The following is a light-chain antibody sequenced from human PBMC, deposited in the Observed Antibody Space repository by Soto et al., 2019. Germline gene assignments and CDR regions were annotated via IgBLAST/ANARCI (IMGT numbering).Light chain of an antibody. CDR3: QQRSNWPSWT. Sequence: EIVLTQSPATLSLSPGERATLSCRASQSVSSYLAWYQQKPGQAPRLLIYDASNRATGIPARFSGSGSGTDFTLTISSLEPEDFAVYYCQQRSNWPSWTFGQATKVDIK. V-gene: IGKV3-11*01. CDR1: QSVSSY. CDR2: DAS. J-gene: IGKJ1*01.